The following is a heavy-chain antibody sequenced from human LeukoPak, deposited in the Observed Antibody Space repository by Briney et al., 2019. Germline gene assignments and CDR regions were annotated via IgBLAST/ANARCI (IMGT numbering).Heavy chain of an antibody. CDR2: IYPGDSDT. CDR3: AIGDLYDFPYYFDY. J-gene: IGHJ4*02. CDR1: GYRFTSYW. V-gene: IGHV5-51*01. D-gene: IGHD2-21*01. Sequence: GESLKISCQGSGYRFTSYWIGWVRQMPGKGLEWMGIIYPGDSDTRYSPSFQGQVTISADKSISTAYLQWSSLKASDTATYYCAIGDLYDFPYYFDYWGQGTLVTVSS.